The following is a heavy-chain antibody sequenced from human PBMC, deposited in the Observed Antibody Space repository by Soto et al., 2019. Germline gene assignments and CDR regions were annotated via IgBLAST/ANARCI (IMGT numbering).Heavy chain of an antibody. CDR2: INPNSGGT. CDR1: GYTFTGYY. Sequence: QVQLVQSGAEVKKPGASVKVSCKASGYTFTGYYMHWVRQAPGQGLEWMGWINPNSGGTNYAQKFQGWVTMTRDTSISTAYMELSRLRSDDTAVYYWARGQGSSSWYGDYGMDVWGQGTTVTVSS. J-gene: IGHJ6*02. V-gene: IGHV1-2*04. D-gene: IGHD6-13*01. CDR3: ARGQGSSSWYGDYGMDV.